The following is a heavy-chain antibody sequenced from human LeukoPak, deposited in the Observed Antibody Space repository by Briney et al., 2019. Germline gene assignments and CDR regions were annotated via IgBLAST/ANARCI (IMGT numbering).Heavy chain of an antibody. V-gene: IGHV4-61*08. J-gene: IGHJ4*02. Sequence: PSQTLSLTCTVSGGSISSGDYYWSWIRQPPGKGLEWIGYIYYSGSTNYNPSLKSRVTISVDTSKNQFSLKLSSVTAADTAVYYCARGGWELWFPFDYWGQGTLVTVSS. CDR1: GGSISSGDYY. CDR3: ARGGWELWFPFDY. D-gene: IGHD5-18*01. CDR2: IYYSGST.